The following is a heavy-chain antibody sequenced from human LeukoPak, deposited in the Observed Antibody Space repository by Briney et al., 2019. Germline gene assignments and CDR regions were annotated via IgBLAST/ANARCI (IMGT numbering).Heavy chain of an antibody. CDR1: GFTFSSYG. V-gene: IGHV3-30*02. CDR2: IRYDGSNK. D-gene: IGHD6-19*01. CDR3: AKAEQWLEDALDY. J-gene: IGHJ4*02. Sequence: GGSLRLSCAASGFTFSSYGMHWGRQAPGKGLGGGAFIRYDGSNKYYADSVKGRFTISRDNSKNTLYLQMNSLRAEDTAVYYCAKAEQWLEDALDYWGQGTLVTVSS.